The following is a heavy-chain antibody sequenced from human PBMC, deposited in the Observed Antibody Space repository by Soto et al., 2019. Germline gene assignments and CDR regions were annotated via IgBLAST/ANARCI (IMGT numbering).Heavy chain of an antibody. D-gene: IGHD1-26*01. Sequence: GGSLRLSCAASGFTFSPYYMSWVSHINSDGSDTTYADSVKGRFTISRDNAKNMLYLQMNSLRAEDTAVYYCVRDDIGLGIDYWGLGTLVTVSS. J-gene: IGHJ4*02. CDR2: INSDGSDT. CDR3: VRDDIGLGIDY. V-gene: IGHV3-74*01. CDR1: GFTFSPYY.